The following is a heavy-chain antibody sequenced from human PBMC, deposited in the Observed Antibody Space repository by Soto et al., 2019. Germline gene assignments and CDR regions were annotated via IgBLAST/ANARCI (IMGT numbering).Heavy chain of an antibody. CDR2: ISGTGGST. V-gene: IGHV3-23*01. J-gene: IGHJ4*02. Sequence: EVHLLESGGYLVQPGGSLRLSCAASGFFFSDYSMSWVRQAPGKGLEWVSGISGTGGSTYYAYSVKGRFTISRDNSRNTRYLQMNSLRGDDTALYFCARSLGNTWTDPYFHYWGQGTLVTVSS. D-gene: IGHD3-16*01. CDR1: GFFFSDYS. CDR3: ARSLGNTWTDPYFHY.